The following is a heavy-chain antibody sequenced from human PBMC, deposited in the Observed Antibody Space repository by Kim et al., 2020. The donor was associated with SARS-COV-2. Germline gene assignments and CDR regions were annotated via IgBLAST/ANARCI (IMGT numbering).Heavy chain of an antibody. Sequence: SVKVSCKASGGTFSSYAISWVRQAPGQGLEWMGGIIPIFGTANFAQKFQGRVTITADESTSTAYMELSSLRSEDTAVYYCARGEATMVRGVIITVYYYYGMDVWGQGTTVTVSS. V-gene: IGHV1-69*13. CDR3: ARGEATMVRGVIITVYYYYGMDV. CDR2: IIPIFGTA. J-gene: IGHJ6*02. D-gene: IGHD3-10*01. CDR1: GGTFSSYA.